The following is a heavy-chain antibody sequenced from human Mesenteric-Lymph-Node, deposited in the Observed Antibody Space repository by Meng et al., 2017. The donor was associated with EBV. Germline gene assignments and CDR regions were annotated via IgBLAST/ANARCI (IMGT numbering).Heavy chain of an antibody. D-gene: IGHD5-18*01. CDR2: ISGSGSST. CDR3: ASGYSYVQYFEY. J-gene: IGHJ4*02. CDR1: GFTFSSYA. Sequence: EVQLVESGGGLVQPGGSLRLSCVASGFTFSSYAMSWVRQAPGKGLEWVSTISGSGSSTYHADSVKGRFTISRDNSKNTLYLQMDSLRVEDTAVYYCASGYSYVQYFEYWGQGTLVTVSS. V-gene: IGHV3-23*04.